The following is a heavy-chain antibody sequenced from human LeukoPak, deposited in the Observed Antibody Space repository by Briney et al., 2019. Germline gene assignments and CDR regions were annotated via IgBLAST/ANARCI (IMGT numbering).Heavy chain of an antibody. CDR1: GFTFSNYG. CDR2: ISGSGSSA. D-gene: IGHD3-3*01. V-gene: IGHV3-23*01. J-gene: IGHJ4*02. Sequence: GGSLRLSCAASGFTFSNYGMSWVRQAPGKGLQWVSAISGSGSSADYADSVKGRFTISRDNSKNTLYLQMNSLRAEDTALYYCTTTLRFLEWPKGTFHYWGQGTLVTVSS. CDR3: TTTLRFLEWPKGTFHY.